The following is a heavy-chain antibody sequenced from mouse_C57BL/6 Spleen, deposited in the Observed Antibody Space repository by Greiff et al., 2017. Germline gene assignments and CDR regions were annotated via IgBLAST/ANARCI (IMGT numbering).Heavy chain of an antibody. J-gene: IGHJ3*01. CDR3: ARGVVEGAWFAY. CDR2: IDPSDSET. D-gene: IGHD1-1*01. CDR1: GYTFTSYW. V-gene: IGHV1-52*01. Sequence: QVQLQQPGAELVRPGSSVTLSCKASGYTFTSYWMHWVKQRPIQGLEWIGNIDPSDSETHYNQKFKDKATLTVDKSSSTAYMQLSSLTSEDSAVYYCARGVVEGAWFAYWGQGTLVTVSA.